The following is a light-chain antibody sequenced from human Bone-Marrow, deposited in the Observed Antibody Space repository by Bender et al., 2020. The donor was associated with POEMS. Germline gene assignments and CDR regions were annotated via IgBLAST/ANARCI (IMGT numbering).Light chain of an antibody. J-gene: IGLJ2*01. CDR3: CSYANTTFDVL. CDR2: EGT. Sequence: QSALTQPASVSGSPGQSITISCTGVSSHGETYNLVSWYQQHPGKAPKLVIYEGTKRPSGVSDRFSGSKSGNTASLTISWLQADDEANYYCCSYANTTFDVLFGGGTQLTVL. CDR1: SSHGETYNL. V-gene: IGLV2-23*01.